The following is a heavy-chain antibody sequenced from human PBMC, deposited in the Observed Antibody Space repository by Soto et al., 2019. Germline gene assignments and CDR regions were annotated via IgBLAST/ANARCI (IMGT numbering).Heavy chain of an antibody. J-gene: IGHJ6*02. V-gene: IGHV1-46*01. CDR1: GYTFTSYY. CDR3: ARDRRGYSGYDWSVDYYYGMDV. CDR2: INPSGGST. Sequence: GASVKVSCKASGYTFTSYYVHWVRQAPGQGLEWMGIINPSGGSTSYAQKFQGRVTMTRDTSTSTVYMELSSLRSEDTAVYYCARDRRGYSGYDWSVDYYYGMDVWGQGTTVTVSS. D-gene: IGHD5-12*01.